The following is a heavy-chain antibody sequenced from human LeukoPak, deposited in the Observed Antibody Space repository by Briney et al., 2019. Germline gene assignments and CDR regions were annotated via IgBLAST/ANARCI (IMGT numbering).Heavy chain of an antibody. Sequence: PSETLSLTCSVSGVPISTCYWSWLRQSPGKGLEWIGYVYYNGDILYNPSLKSRVSISLDTSKNQVSLGVTSVTAADTAVYFCATTWHYDSRGYLFEDWGHGTRVTVSS. CDR3: ATTWHYDSRGYLFED. CDR2: VYYNGDI. V-gene: IGHV4-59*01. D-gene: IGHD3-22*01. CDR1: GVPISTCY. J-gene: IGHJ4*01.